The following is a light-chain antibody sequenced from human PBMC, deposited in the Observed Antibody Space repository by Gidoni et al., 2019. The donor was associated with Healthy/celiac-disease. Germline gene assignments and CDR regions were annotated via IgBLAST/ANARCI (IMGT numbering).Light chain of an antibody. J-gene: IGLJ2*01. CDR1: ALPKQY. CDR3: QSADSSGTYGV. V-gene: IGLV3-25*03. Sequence: SYELTQPPSVSVSPGQTARITCPGDALPKQYAYWYQQKPGQAPVLVIYKDSERPSGIPERFSGSSSGTTVTLTISGGQAEDEADYYCQSADSSGTYGVFGGGTKLTVL. CDR2: KDS.